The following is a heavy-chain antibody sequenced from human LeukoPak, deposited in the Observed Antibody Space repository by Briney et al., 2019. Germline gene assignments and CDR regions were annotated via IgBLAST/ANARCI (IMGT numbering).Heavy chain of an antibody. CDR2: ISWNSGSI. CDR3: AKDMYDLSRSAMGGYYYYGMDV. V-gene: IGHV3-9*01. J-gene: IGHJ6*02. CDR1: GLTFDDYA. Sequence: GGSLRLSCAASGLTFDDYAMHWVRQAPGKGLEWVSGISWNSGSIGYADSEKGRFTISRDNAKNSLYLQMNSLRAEDTALYYCAKDMYDLSRSAMGGYYYYGMDVWGQGTTVTVSS. D-gene: IGHD2-2*01.